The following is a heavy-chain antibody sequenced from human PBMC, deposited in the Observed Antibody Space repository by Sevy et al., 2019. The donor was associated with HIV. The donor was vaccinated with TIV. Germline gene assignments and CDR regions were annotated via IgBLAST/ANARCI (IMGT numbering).Heavy chain of an antibody. Sequence: SETLSLTCAVYGGSFSGYYWSWIRQPPGKGLEWIGEINHTGSTNYNPSLKSRVTISVDTSKNQFSLKLSSVTAADTAVYYCARHCSGTSCFYAFDIWGQGTMVTVSS. J-gene: IGHJ3*02. D-gene: IGHD2-2*01. V-gene: IGHV4-34*01. CDR1: GGSFSGYY. CDR2: INHTGST. CDR3: ARHCSGTSCFYAFDI.